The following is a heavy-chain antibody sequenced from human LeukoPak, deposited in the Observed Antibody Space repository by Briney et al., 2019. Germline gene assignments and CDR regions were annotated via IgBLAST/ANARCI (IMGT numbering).Heavy chain of an antibody. CDR3: ARGPFVGYSGYDYVDY. Sequence: VASVKVSCKASGGTFSSYAISWVQQAPGQGLEWMGGIIPIFGTANYAQKFQGRVTITTDESTSTAYMELSSLRSEDTAVYYCARGPFVGYSGYDYVDYWGQGTLVTVSS. V-gene: IGHV1-69*05. D-gene: IGHD5-12*01. CDR2: IIPIFGTA. CDR1: GGTFSSYA. J-gene: IGHJ4*02.